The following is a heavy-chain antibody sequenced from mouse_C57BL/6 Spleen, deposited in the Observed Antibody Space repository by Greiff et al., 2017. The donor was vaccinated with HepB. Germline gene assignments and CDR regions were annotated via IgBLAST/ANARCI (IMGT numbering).Heavy chain of an antibody. D-gene: IGHD6-1*01. V-gene: IGHV6-3*01. CDR3: TGEAAYPLYAMDY. CDR2: IRLKSDNYAT. Sequence: DVQLQESGGGLVQPGGSMKLSCVASGFTFSNYWMNWVRQSPEKGLEWVAQIRLKSDNYATHYAESVKGRFTISRDDSKSSVYLQMNNLRAEDTGIYYCTGEAAYPLYAMDYWGQGTSVTVSS. J-gene: IGHJ4*01. CDR1: GFTFSNYW.